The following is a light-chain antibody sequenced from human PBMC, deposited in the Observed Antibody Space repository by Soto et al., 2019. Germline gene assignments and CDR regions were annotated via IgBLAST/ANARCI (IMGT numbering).Light chain of an antibody. CDR3: QQYGSSPTWT. Sequence: IVLTQSPGTLSLSPGERATLSCRASQSVSSSYLAWYQQKPGQAPRLLIYGASSRATGIADRFSGSGSGTVFTLTISRLEPEDFAVYYCQQYGSSPTWTFGQGTKVEIK. J-gene: IGKJ1*01. CDR1: QSVSSSY. V-gene: IGKV3-20*01. CDR2: GAS.